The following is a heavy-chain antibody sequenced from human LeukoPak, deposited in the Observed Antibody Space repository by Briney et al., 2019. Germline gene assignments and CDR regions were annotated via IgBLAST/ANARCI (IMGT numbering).Heavy chain of an antibody. CDR2: ISWNSGSI. D-gene: IGHD2-21*02. Sequence: GGSLRLSCAASGFTFDDYAMHWVRQAPGKGLEWVSGISWNSGSIGYADSVKGRFTISRDNAKNSLYLQMNSLRAEDTALYYCAKDSSYSGHRGCGGDCTDYWGQGTLVTVSS. J-gene: IGHJ4*02. CDR1: GFTFDDYA. V-gene: IGHV3-9*01. CDR3: AKDSSYSGHRGCGGDCTDY.